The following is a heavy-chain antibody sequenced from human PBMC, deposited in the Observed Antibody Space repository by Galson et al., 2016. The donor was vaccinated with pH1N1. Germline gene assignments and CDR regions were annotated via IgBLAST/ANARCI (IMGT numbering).Heavy chain of an antibody. Sequence: QSGAEVKKPGESLRISCKASGYRFTNYWIAWVRQVPGKGLEWVGVVNPGGSTIRYSPPLPGQVTLSSDKSINPAFLQWFSLKASDTATYYCSMQSDFGDYLVNAFDICGLGTMVIVSS. J-gene: IGHJ3*02. CDR1: GYRFTNYW. V-gene: IGHV5-51*03. CDR3: SMQSDFGDYLVNAFDI. CDR2: VNPGGSTI. D-gene: IGHD4-17*01.